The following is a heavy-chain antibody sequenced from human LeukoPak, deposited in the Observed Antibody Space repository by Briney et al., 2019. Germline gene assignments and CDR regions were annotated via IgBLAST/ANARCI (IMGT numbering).Heavy chain of an antibody. CDR2: INHSGST. J-gene: IGHJ4*02. CDR3: ATLPTYDYVWGSYRYNFFDY. Sequence: SETLSLTCAVSGYSISSGYYWGWIRQPPGKGLEWIGEINHSGSTNYNPSLKSRVSISVDTSKNQFSLKLSSVTAADTAVYYCATLPTYDYVWGSYRYNFFDYWGQGTQVTVSS. CDR1: GYSISSGYY. V-gene: IGHV4-38-2*01. D-gene: IGHD3-16*02.